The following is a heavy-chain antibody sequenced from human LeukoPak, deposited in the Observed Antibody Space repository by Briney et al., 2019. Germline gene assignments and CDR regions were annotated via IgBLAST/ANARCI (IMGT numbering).Heavy chain of an antibody. V-gene: IGHV4-59*01. CDR2: IYYSGST. CDR1: GGSISSYY. D-gene: IGHD4-11*01. Sequence: SETLSLTCTVPGGSISSYYWSWIRQPPGKGLEWIGYIYYSGSTNYNPSLKSRVTISVDTSKKQFSLKLSSVTAADTAVYYCARSVEGYSNRGYFYYYMDVWGKGTTVTVSS. J-gene: IGHJ6*03. CDR3: ARSVEGYSNRGYFYYYMDV.